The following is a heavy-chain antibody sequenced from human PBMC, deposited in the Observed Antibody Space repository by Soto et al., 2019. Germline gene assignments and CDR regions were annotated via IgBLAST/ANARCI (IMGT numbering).Heavy chain of an antibody. CDR1: GYTFTSYG. Sequence: ASVKVSCKASGYTFTSYGISWVRQAPGQGLEWMGWISAYNGNTNYAQKLQGRVTMTTDTSTSTAYMELRSLRSDDTAVYYCARDALIQLWMPRTLGPPPPLDYWGQGTLVTVSS. V-gene: IGHV1-18*01. J-gene: IGHJ4*02. CDR2: ISAYNGNT. CDR3: ARDALIQLWMPRTLGPPPPLDY. D-gene: IGHD5-18*01.